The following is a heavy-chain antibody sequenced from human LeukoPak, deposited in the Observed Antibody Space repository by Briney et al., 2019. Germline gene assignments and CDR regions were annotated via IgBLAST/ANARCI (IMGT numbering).Heavy chain of an antibody. V-gene: IGHV4-34*01. J-gene: IGHJ6*03. D-gene: IGHD2-2*01. CDR2: INHSGST. Sequence: SETLSLTCAVYGGSFSGYYWSWICQPPRKGLEWIGEINHSGSTNYNPSLKSRVPISVDTSKNQFSLKLSSGTAADTAVYYCARGRNQLSSMYYYYYMDVWGKGTTVTVSS. CDR1: GGSFSGYY. CDR3: ARGRNQLSSMYYYYYMDV.